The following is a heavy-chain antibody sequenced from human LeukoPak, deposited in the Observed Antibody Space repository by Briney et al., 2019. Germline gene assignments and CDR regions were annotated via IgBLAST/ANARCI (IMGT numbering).Heavy chain of an antibody. CDR3: ARGLYCSGGSCRFDY. D-gene: IGHD2-15*01. J-gene: IGHJ4*02. V-gene: IGHV5-51*01. CDR2: IYPGDSDI. CDR1: GYSFTSSW. Sequence: ESLKISCEGSGYSFTSSWIGWVRQMPGKGLEWMGIIYPGDSDIRYSPSFQGQVTISADKSITTAYLQWSSLKASDTAIYYCARGLYCSGGSCRFDYWGQGTLVTVSS.